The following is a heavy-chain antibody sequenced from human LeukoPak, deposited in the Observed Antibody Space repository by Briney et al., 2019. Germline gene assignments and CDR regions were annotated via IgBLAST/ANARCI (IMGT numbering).Heavy chain of an antibody. J-gene: IGHJ4*02. CDR2: IIPIFGTA. V-gene: IGHV1-69*05. Sequence: GASVKVSCKASGGTFSSYAISWVRQAPGQGLEWMGRIIPIFGTANYAQKFQGRVTITTDESTSTAYMELSSLRSEDTAVYYCARVPLGYCRSTSCYDALFDYWGQGTLVTVSS. D-gene: IGHD2-2*01. CDR3: ARVPLGYCRSTSCYDALFDY. CDR1: GGTFSSYA.